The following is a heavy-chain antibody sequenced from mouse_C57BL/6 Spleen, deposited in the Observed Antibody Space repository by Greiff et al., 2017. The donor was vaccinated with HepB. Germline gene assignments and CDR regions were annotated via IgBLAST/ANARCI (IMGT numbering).Heavy chain of an antibody. CDR3: ARDRGNYGFAY. D-gene: IGHD2-1*01. CDR2: INPGSGGT. V-gene: IGHV1-54*01. CDR1: GYAFTNYL. J-gene: IGHJ3*01. Sequence: QVQLQQSGAELVRPGTSVKVSCKASGYAFTNYLIEWVMQRPGQGLEWIGVINPGSGGTNYNEKFKEKATLTADKSSSTAYMQHSSLTSEDSAVYFGARDRGNYGFAYWGQGTLVSVSA.